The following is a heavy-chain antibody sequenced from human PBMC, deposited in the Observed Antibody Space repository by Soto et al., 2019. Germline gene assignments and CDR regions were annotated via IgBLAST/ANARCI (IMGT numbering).Heavy chain of an antibody. Sequence: QVQLVESGGGVVQPGRSLRLSCAASGFTFSSYAMHWVRQAPGKGLEWVAVISYDGSNEFYADSVKGRFTISRDNSKNTLYRQMTSLRAEDTAVYYCARGYTAAPRTSHFDYWGQGTLVTVSS. J-gene: IGHJ4*02. CDR2: ISYDGSNE. CDR3: ARGYTAAPRTSHFDY. D-gene: IGHD6-13*01. CDR1: GFTFSSYA. V-gene: IGHV3-30-3*01.